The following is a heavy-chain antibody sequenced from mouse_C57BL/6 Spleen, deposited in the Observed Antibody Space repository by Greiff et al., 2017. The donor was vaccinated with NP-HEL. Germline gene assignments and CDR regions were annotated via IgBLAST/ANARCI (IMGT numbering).Heavy chain of an antibody. J-gene: IGHJ4*01. V-gene: IGHV3-8*01. D-gene: IGHD2-3*01. CDR1: GYSITSDY. CDR2: ISYSGST. Sequence: EVQRVESGPGLAKPSQTLSLTCSVTGYSITSDYWNWIRKFPGNKLEYMGYISYSGSTYYNPSLKSRISITRDTSKNQYYLQLNSVTTEDTATYYCARGMETYDGYYDAMDYWGQGTSVTVSS. CDR3: ARGMETYDGYYDAMDY.